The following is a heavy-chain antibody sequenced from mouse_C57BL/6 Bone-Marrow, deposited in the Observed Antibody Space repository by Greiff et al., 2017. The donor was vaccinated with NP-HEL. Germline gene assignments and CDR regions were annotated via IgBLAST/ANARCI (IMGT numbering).Heavy chain of an antibody. CDR2: IHPNSGST. J-gene: IGHJ3*01. D-gene: IGHD2-3*01. Sequence: VQLQQPGAELVKPGASVKLSCKASGYTFTSYWMHWVKQRPGQGLEWIGMIHPNSGSTNYNEKFKSKATLTVDKSSSTVYMQLSSLTSEDSAVYYCASDGYPAWFAYWGQGTLVTVSA. V-gene: IGHV1-64*01. CDR1: GYTFTSYW. CDR3: ASDGYPAWFAY.